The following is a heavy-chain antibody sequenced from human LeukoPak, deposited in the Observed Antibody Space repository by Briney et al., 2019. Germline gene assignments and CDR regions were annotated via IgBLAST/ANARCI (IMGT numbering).Heavy chain of an antibody. V-gene: IGHV3-74*01. CDR1: GFTFSSNW. CDR2: IKGDGSST. CDR3: ARGRPHGNDY. Sequence: GGSLRLSCAASGFTFSSNWMHWVRQAPGKGLVWVSRIKGDGSSTSYADSVKGRFSISRDNAENTLYLQMNSLRVEDTAVYYCARGRPHGNDYWGQGTLVTVSS. D-gene: IGHD4-23*01. J-gene: IGHJ4*02.